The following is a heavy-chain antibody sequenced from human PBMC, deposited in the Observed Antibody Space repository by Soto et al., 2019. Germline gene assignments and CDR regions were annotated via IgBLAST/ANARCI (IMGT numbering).Heavy chain of an antibody. Sequence: GGSLRLSCAASGFTFSTYAMSWVRQAPGKGLEWVSAISGSGGSTYYADSVKGRFTISRDNSKNTLYLQMNSLRAEDTAVYYCAKDGFLGCSSHWGQGTLVTVSS. CDR2: ISGSGGST. CDR1: GFTFSTYA. J-gene: IGHJ4*02. V-gene: IGHV3-23*01. CDR3: AKDGFLGCSSH. D-gene: IGHD2-2*01.